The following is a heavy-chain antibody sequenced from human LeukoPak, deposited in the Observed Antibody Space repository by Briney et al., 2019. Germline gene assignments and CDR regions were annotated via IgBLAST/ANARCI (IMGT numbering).Heavy chain of an antibody. J-gene: IGHJ4*02. Sequence: SETLSLTCTVSGGSIDSYYWSWIRQPPGKGLEWIGYISYSGSTNYNPSLKSRVTISVDTSKNQFSLKLSSVTAADTAVYYCTRLPSSGQTYFDYWGQGTLVTVSS. CDR1: GGSIDSYY. CDR2: ISYSGST. CDR3: TRLPSSGQTYFDY. V-gene: IGHV4-59*08. D-gene: IGHD6-19*01.